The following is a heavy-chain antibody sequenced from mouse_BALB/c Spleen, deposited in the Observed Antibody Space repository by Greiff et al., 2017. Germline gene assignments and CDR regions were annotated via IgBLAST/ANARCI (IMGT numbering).Heavy chain of an antibody. Sequence: VKLVESGPGLVAPSQSLSITCTVSGFSLTSYGVHWVRQPPGKGLEWLGVIWAGGSTNYNSALMSRLSISKDNSKSQVFLKMNSLQTDDTAMYYCARESRVRGAMDYWGQGTSVTVSS. CDR3: ARESRVRGAMDY. D-gene: IGHD1-1*01. CDR2: IWAGGST. V-gene: IGHV2-9*02. CDR1: GFSLTSYG. J-gene: IGHJ4*01.